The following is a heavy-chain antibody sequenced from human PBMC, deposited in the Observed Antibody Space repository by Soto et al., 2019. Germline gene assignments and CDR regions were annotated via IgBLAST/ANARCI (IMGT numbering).Heavy chain of an antibody. V-gene: IGHV4-59*01. D-gene: IGHD2-8*02. CDR1: GVSITHYY. CDR2: ISQSGRT. J-gene: IGHJ4*02. Sequence: SETLSLTCTISGVSITHYYGTWIRQSPGKGLEWIGYISQSGRTNYNPSLKGRVTISLDTSKNQFSLNLNSVTAADTAVYYCARDKITGLFDYWGQGTLVTVSS. CDR3: ARDKITGLFDY.